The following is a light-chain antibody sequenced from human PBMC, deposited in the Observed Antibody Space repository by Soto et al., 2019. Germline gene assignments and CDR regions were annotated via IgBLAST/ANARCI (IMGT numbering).Light chain of an antibody. CDR3: QQYYSYPRT. Sequence: AIRMPQSPSSLSASTGDRVPITCRASQGISSYLAWYQQKPGKAPKLLIYAASTLQSGVPSRFSGSGSGTDFTLTISCLQSEEFATYYCQQYYSYPRTFGQGTKVDIK. V-gene: IGKV1-8*01. CDR2: AAS. J-gene: IGKJ1*01. CDR1: QGISSY.